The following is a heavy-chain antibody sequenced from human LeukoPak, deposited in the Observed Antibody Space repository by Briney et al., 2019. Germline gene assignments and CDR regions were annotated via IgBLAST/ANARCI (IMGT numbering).Heavy chain of an antibody. V-gene: IGHV4-39*01. CDR2: IHYNGNT. CDR1: GGSLRSSSYY. CDR3: ARNLYVDTAMVGEYYFDY. D-gene: IGHD5-18*01. J-gene: IGHJ4*02. Sequence: NPSETLSLTCNVSGGSLRSSSYYWAWIRQPPGQGLEWIGSIHYNGNTYSNPSLKSRVSMSLDTSKNQFSLKLSSVTAADTAVYYCARNLYVDTAMVGEYYFDYWGQGTLVTVSS.